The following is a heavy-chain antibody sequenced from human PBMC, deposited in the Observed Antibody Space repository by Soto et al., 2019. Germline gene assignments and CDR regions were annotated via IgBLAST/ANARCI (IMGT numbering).Heavy chain of an antibody. CDR2: ISGSGGNT. J-gene: IGHJ2*01. CDR1: GFTFSNYA. D-gene: IGHD6-19*01. V-gene: IGHV3-23*01. Sequence: EVQLLESGGGLVQPGGSLRLSCAASGFTFSNYAMSWVRQAPGKGLEWVSGISGSGGNTYAADSAKGRFTISRDTSRNTMYLQMNSLRAEDTALYYCAEDYSTGWSRWYFNLWGRGTQVIVSS. CDR3: AEDYSTGWSRWYFNL.